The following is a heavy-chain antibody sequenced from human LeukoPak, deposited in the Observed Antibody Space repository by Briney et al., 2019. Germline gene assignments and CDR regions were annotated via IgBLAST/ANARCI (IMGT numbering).Heavy chain of an antibody. D-gene: IGHD6-19*01. J-gene: IGHJ4*02. CDR1: GGSISSSSYY. CDR2: IYTSGST. V-gene: IGHV4-61*02. Sequence: SETLSLTCTVSGGSISSSSYYWSWIRQPAGKGLEWIGRIYTSGSTDYNPSLKSRVTISVDTSKNQFSLKLSSVTAADTAVYYCARAQGGQWLVSYYFDYWGQGTLVTVSS. CDR3: ARAQGGQWLVSYYFDY.